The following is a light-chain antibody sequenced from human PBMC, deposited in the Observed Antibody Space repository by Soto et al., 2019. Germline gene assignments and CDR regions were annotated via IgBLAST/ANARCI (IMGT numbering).Light chain of an antibody. CDR2: KAT. J-gene: IGKJ2*01. CDR1: QTINNW. CDR3: QQYHTFYPT. Sequence: DIQMTQSPSTLSASVGDRVTITCRASQTINNWLAWYQQKPGRAPKLLISKATSLESGVPSRFSGSGSGTEFTLTITNLQPDDFGSYSCQQYHTFYPTFGQGTKLEIK. V-gene: IGKV1-5*03.